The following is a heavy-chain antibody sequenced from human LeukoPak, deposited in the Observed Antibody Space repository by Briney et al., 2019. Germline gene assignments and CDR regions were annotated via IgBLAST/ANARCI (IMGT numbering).Heavy chain of an antibody. D-gene: IGHD3-22*01. V-gene: IGHV3-30-3*01. J-gene: IGHJ6*02. Sequence: PGGSLRLSCAASGFTFSSYAMHWVRQAPGKGLEGVALISYDGSNKYYADSVKGRFIISRDNSKNTLYLQMNSLRAEDTAVYYCARVTGFYDSSGYPSPHYYYGLDVWGQGTTVTVSS. CDR2: ISYDGSNK. CDR3: ARVTGFYDSSGYPSPHYYYGLDV. CDR1: GFTFSSYA.